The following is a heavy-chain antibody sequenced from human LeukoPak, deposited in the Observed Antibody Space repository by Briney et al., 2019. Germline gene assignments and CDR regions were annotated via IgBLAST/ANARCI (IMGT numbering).Heavy chain of an antibody. V-gene: IGHV3-23*01. Sequence: GGSLRLSCAASGFTFSSYSMNWVRQAPGKGLEWVSAISGSGGSTYYADSVKGRFTISRDNSKNTLYLQMNSLRAEDTAVYYCAKGEYYGSGSYIYFDYWGQGTLVTVSS. D-gene: IGHD3-10*01. J-gene: IGHJ4*02. CDR1: GFTFSSYS. CDR3: AKGEYYGSGSYIYFDY. CDR2: ISGSGGST.